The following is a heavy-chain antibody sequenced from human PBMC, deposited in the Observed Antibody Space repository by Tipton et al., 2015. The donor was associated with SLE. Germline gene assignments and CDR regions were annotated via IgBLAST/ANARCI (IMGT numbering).Heavy chain of an antibody. D-gene: IGHD2-21*01. CDR3: ARDSCGGDCSILDY. J-gene: IGHJ4*02. Sequence: TLSLTCTVSGASISSGGFYWTWIRQHPGKALEWIGYIYYTGTTYYNPSLNSRLTLSVDTSRNQFSLKLNSVTAADTAVYYCARDSCGGDCSILDYWGQGTLVTVSS. CDR2: IYYTGTT. CDR1: GASISSGGFY. V-gene: IGHV4-31*03.